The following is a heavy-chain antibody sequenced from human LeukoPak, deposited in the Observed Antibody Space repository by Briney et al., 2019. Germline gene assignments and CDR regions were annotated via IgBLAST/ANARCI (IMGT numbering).Heavy chain of an antibody. CDR3: ARGRDYSDTSGYNDY. CDR1: GYTFINYD. J-gene: IGHJ4*01. V-gene: IGHV1-8*01. D-gene: IGHD3-22*01. Sequence: ASVKVSCKASGYTFINYDINWVRQATGQGLEWMGWMNPNSGNKGYAQKFQGRVTMTRDTFTSTAYMELSSLRSEDTAVYYCARGRDYSDTSGYNDYWGHGTLVTVSS. CDR2: MNPNSGNK.